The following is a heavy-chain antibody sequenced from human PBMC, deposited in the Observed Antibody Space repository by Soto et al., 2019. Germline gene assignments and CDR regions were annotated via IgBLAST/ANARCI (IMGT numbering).Heavy chain of an antibody. J-gene: IGHJ6*02. CDR1: GDSIRSYY. V-gene: IGHV4-59*01. Sequence: PSETLSLTCTVSGDSIRSYYWSWIRQPPGKGLEWIGYIYHSGKTNYNSSLKSRVTISLDTSKNQFSLKLTSVTAADTAVYYCSRVLWVYCGTRCYPLDFWGLWTTVTVSS. D-gene: IGHD2-21*01. CDR2: IYHSGKT. CDR3: SRVLWVYCGTRCYPLDF.